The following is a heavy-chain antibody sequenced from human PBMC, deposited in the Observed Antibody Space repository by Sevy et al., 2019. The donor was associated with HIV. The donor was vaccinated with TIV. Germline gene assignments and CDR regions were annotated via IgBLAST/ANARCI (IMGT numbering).Heavy chain of an antibody. D-gene: IGHD3-10*01. J-gene: IGHJ6*03. CDR3: ARGPFMVRGVLNFGNYYMDV. CDR2: IDPSDSYT. CDR1: GYSFTSYW. Sequence: GESLKISCKGSGYSFTSYWISWVRQMPGKGLEWMGRIDPSDSYTNYSPSFQGHVTISADKSISTAYLKWSSLKASDTAMYYCARGPFMVRGVLNFGNYYMDVWGKGTTVTVSS. V-gene: IGHV5-10-1*01.